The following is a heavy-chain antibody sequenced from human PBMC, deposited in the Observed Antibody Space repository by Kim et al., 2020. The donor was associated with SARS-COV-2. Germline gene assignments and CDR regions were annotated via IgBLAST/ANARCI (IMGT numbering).Heavy chain of an antibody. J-gene: IGHJ3*02. CDR1: GDSVSSNSAA. Sequence: SQTLSLTCAISGDSVSSNSAAWNWIRQSPSRGLEWLGRTYYRSKWYNDYAVSVKSRITINPDTSKNQFSLQLNSVTPEDTAVYYCASLKLVGGEGAFDIWGQGTMVTVSS. CDR3: ASLKLVGGEGAFDI. CDR2: TYYRSKWYN. V-gene: IGHV6-1*01. D-gene: IGHD6-6*01.